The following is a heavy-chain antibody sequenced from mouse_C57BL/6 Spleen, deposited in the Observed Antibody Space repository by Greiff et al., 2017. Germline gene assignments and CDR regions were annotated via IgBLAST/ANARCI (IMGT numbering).Heavy chain of an antibody. CDR2: INPRNGGT. CDR3: ASSSTGFDY. CDR1: GYTFTSYW. J-gene: IGHJ2*01. Sequence: QVQLQQPGTELVKPGASVKLSCKASGYTFTSYWMHWVKQRPGQGLEWIGNINPRNGGTNYNEKVKSKAKLTVDKSSTKAYMQRSSLTSEDSAVYYRASSSTGFDYWGQGTTLTVSS. V-gene: IGHV1-53*01. D-gene: IGHD4-1*02.